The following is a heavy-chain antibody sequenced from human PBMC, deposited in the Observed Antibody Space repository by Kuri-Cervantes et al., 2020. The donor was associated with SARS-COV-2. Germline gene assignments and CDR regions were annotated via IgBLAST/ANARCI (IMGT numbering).Heavy chain of an antibody. D-gene: IGHD1-1*01. Sequence: ASVKVSCKVSGYTLTELSMHWVRQAPGKGLEWMGGFDPEDGETIYAQKFQGRVTTTEDTSTDTAYMEVSSLSFEDTAIYYCARDSGDWNPDGLDLWGQGTLVTVSS. CDR1: GYTLTELS. J-gene: IGHJ3*01. V-gene: IGHV1-24*01. CDR3: ARDSGDWNPDGLDL. CDR2: FDPEDGET.